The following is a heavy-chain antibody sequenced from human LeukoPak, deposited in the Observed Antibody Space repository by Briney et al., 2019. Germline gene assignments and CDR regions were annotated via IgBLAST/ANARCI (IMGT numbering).Heavy chain of an antibody. CDR2: IIPILGIA. CDR1: GYTFSTYA. V-gene: IGHV1-69*04. Sequence: GASVKVSCKTSGYTFSTYAMHWVRQAPGQRLEWMGRIIPILGIANYAQKFQGRVTITADKSTSTAYMELSSLRSEDTAVYYCARDTPSGNYCSGGSCYWGGDWFDPWGQGTLVTVSS. J-gene: IGHJ5*02. D-gene: IGHD2-15*01. CDR3: ARDTPSGNYCSGGSCYWGGDWFDP.